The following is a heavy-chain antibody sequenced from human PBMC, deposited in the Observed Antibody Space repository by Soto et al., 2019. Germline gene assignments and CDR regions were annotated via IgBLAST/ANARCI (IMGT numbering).Heavy chain of an antibody. D-gene: IGHD3-10*01. CDR2: ISFEGSNK. CDR1: GFTFSNYG. Sequence: QSGGSLRLSCAASGFTFSNYGMKWVRQAPGKGLEWVALISFEGSNKKYADSVKGRFTISRDNSKNTLYLQMNSLRVEDTAVYWCAKLRVRGLIINYYEMDVWGPGTTVTVSS. CDR3: AKLRVRGLIINYYEMDV. J-gene: IGHJ6*02. V-gene: IGHV3-30*18.